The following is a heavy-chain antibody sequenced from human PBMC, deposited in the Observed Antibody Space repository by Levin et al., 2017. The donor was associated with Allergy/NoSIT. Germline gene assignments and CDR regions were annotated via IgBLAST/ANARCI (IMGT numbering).Heavy chain of an antibody. V-gene: IGHV4-39*02. D-gene: IGHD2-15*01. CDR1: GASISNPNYY. Sequence: SQTLSLTCTVSGASISNPNYYWGWIRQPPGKGLEWIGNIYYSGSTFYNPSLKNRVTISVDTTNNDFSLKMSSVTVADTAVYSFARREYSSGGTSTLTFDYWGQGALVTVSS. J-gene: IGHJ4*02. CDR2: IYYSGST. CDR3: ARREYSSGGTSTLTFDY.